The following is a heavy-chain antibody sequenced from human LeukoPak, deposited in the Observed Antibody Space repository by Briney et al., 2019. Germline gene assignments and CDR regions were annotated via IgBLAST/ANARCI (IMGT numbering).Heavy chain of an antibody. J-gene: IGHJ4*02. CDR2: IYYSRSA. CDR1: GGSISSYN. D-gene: IGHD3-22*01. Sequence: PSETLTLTCTVSGGSISSYNWTWIRQPPGKGLEWSGYIYYSRSANYNPSLKSRVTISVDTSKKQFSLKLSSVTAADTAVYYCASHYDRSGFDYWGQGTLVTVSS. CDR3: ASHYDRSGFDY. V-gene: IGHV4-59*01.